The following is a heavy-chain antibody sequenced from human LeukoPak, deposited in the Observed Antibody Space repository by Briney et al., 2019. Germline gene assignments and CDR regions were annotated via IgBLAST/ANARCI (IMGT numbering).Heavy chain of an antibody. D-gene: IGHD2-2*01. J-gene: IGHJ4*02. CDR1: GGSISSNDYY. Sequence: PSETLSLTCTVSGGSISSNDYYWGWIRQPPGKGLEWIGSTYHSGSTYHNPSLKSRVTISVDTSKNQFSLKLSSVTAADTAVYYCAGHRIGYCTSTSCYLGDFDYWGQGALVTVSS. V-gene: IGHV4-39*01. CDR2: TYHSGST. CDR3: AGHRIGYCTSTSCYLGDFDY.